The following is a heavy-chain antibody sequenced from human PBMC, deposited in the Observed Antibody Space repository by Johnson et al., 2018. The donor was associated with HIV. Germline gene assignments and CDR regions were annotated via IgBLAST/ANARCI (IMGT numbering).Heavy chain of an antibody. J-gene: IGHJ3*01. D-gene: IGHD1-7*01. CDR1: GFTFSSVT. Sequence: QVQLVESGGGVVQPGGSLRLSCAASGFTFSSVTMYGVRQPPGKGLEWVPFVRSDGSIKYYEDSVEGQSTISRDNSRNTLSLDLSILRRDDTAVYYCAKAQRNYRGALDVWGQGTLVPVSS. CDR2: VRSDGSIK. V-gene: IGHV3-30*02. CDR3: AKAQRNYRGALDV.